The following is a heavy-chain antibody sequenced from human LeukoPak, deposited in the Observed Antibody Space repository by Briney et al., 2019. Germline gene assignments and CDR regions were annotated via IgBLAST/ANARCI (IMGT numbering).Heavy chain of an antibody. CDR1: GFTFSSYG. J-gene: IGHJ6*03. CDR2: IRYDGSNK. V-gene: IGHV3-30*02. CDR3: ARDPYSGNYGNYYYYYMDV. D-gene: IGHD1-26*01. Sequence: GGSLRLSCAASGFTFSSYGMHWVRQAPGKGLEWVAFIRYDGSNKYYADSVKGRFTISRDNSKNTLYLQMNSLGPEDTAVYYCARDPYSGNYGNYYYYYMDVWGKGTTVTISS.